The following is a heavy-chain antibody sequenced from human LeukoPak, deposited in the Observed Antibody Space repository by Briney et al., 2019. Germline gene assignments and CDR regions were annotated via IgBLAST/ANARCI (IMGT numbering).Heavy chain of an antibody. CDR1: GGSISSYY. V-gene: IGHV4-59*01. D-gene: IGHD3-3*01. CDR3: ARGGYDFWSGYYSGWFDP. CDR2: IYYSGST. J-gene: IGHJ5*02. Sequence: SETLSLTCTVSGGSISSYYWSWIRQPAGKGLEWIGYIYYSGSTNYNPSLKSRVTISVDTSKNQFSLKLSSVTAADTAVYYCARGGYDFWSGYYSGWFDPWGQGTLVTVSS.